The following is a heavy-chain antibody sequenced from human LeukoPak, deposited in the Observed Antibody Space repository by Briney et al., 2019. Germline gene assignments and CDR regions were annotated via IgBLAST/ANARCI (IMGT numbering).Heavy chain of an antibody. CDR1: GFTFSSYE. CDR2: ISSSGSTI. V-gene: IGHV3-48*03. CDR3: ARVKVVTPGFDY. D-gene: IGHD4-23*01. J-gene: IGHJ4*02. Sequence: GGSLRLSCAASGFTFSSYEMNWVRQAPGKGLEWVSYISSSGSTIYYADSVKGRFTISRDNAKNSLYLQMNSLRAEDTAVYYCARVKVVTPGFDYWGQGTLVTVSS.